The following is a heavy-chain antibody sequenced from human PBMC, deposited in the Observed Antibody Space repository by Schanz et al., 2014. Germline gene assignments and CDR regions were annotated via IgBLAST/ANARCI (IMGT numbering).Heavy chain of an antibody. J-gene: IGHJ4*02. D-gene: IGHD4-17*01. V-gene: IGHV4-4*02. CDR1: GGFISSINW. CDR2: INNSGST. Sequence: QVQLQESGPGLVKPSGTLSLTCAVSGGFISSINWWSWVRQSPGTGLEWIGEINNSGSTNYNPSLKSRVTISGDTSKNQFSLRLSSVTAVDTAVYYCAGMATVTYFDFWGQGALVTDSS. CDR3: AGMATVTYFDF.